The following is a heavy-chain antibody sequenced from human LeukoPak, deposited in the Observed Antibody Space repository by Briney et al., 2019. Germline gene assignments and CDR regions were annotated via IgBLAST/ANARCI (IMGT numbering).Heavy chain of an antibody. D-gene: IGHD2-15*01. CDR1: GYTFTSYY. CDR2: INPSGGST. V-gene: IGHV1-46*01. J-gene: IGHJ6*03. Sequence: ASVKVSCKASGYTFTSYYMHWVRQAPGQGPEWMGIINPSGGSTSYAQKFQGRITMTRDMSTSTVYMELSSLRSDDTAVYYCARDGEGGRLQDLGNYYYYMDVWGKGATVTISS. CDR3: ARDGEGGRLQDLGNYYYYMDV.